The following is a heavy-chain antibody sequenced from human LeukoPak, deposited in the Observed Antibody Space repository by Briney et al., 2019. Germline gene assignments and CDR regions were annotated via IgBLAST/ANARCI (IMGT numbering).Heavy chain of an antibody. Sequence: SETLPLTCTVSGGSISSSSYYWGWIRQPPGKGLEWIGSIYYSGSTYYNPSLKSRVTISVDTSKNQFSLKLSSVTAADTAVYYCATYSSGYYTLDYWGQGTLVTVSS. D-gene: IGHD3-22*01. V-gene: IGHV4-39*07. CDR3: ATYSSGYYTLDY. J-gene: IGHJ4*02. CDR1: GGSISSSSYY. CDR2: IYYSGST.